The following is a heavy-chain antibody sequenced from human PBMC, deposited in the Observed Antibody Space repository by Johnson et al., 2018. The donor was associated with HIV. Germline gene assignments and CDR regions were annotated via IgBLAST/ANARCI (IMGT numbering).Heavy chain of an antibody. J-gene: IGHJ3*02. Sequence: EQLVESGGGVVQPGGSLRLSCAASGFTFSNYGMHWVRQAPGKGLEWVAFIRYDGSNKYYADSVKGRFTISRDNSKNTLYLQMNSLRADDTAVYYCAKTYYYDSSGSRSFDIWGQGTMVTVSS. CDR1: GFTFSNYG. V-gene: IGHV3-30*02. CDR3: AKTYYYDSSGSRSFDI. CDR2: IRYDGSNK. D-gene: IGHD3-22*01.